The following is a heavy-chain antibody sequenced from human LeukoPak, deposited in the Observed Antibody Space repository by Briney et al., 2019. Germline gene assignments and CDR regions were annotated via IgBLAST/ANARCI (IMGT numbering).Heavy chain of an antibody. V-gene: IGHV1-18*01. Sequence: ASVKVSCKASGYTFTSYGISWVRQAPGQGLEWMGWISAYNGNTNYAQKLQGRVTMTTDTSTSTAYMELRSLRSDDTAVYYCARDRPDYDFWSGYYSSLLSFDYWAREPWSPSPQ. CDR2: ISAYNGNT. D-gene: IGHD3-3*01. CDR1: GYTFTSYG. J-gene: IGHJ4*02. CDR3: ARDRPDYDFWSGYYSSLLSFDY.